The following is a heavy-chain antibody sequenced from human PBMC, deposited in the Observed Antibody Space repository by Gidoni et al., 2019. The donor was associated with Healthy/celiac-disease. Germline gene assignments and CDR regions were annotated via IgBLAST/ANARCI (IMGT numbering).Heavy chain of an antibody. Sequence: QVTLKESGPVLVKPTETLTLTCTVSGFSLSNARMGVSWIRQHPGKALEWLEHIFSNDEKSYSTSLKSRRTISKDTSKSQVVLTMTNMDPVDTATYYCARQFWRWGGYGMDVWGQGTTVTVSS. CDR3: ARQFWRWGGYGMDV. CDR2: IFSNDEK. CDR1: GFSLSNARMG. D-gene: IGHD3-16*01. J-gene: IGHJ6*02. V-gene: IGHV2-26*01.